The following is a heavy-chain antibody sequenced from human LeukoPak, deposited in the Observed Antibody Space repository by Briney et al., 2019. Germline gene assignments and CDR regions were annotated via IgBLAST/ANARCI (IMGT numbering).Heavy chain of an antibody. D-gene: IGHD3-22*01. CDR3: ARDNSSGYYWNY. Sequence: ASVKVSCKASGYTFTGYYMHWVRQAPGQGLEWMGWINPNSGGTNYAQKFQGGVTMTRDTSISTAYMELSRLRSDDTAVYYCARDNSSGYYWNYWGQGTLVTVSS. CDR2: INPNSGGT. J-gene: IGHJ4*02. V-gene: IGHV1-2*02. CDR1: GYTFTGYY.